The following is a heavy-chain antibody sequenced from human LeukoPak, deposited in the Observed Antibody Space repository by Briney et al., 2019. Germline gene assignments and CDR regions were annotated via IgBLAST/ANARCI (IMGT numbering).Heavy chain of an antibody. CDR3: AKDLEGTGAASFDY. J-gene: IGHJ4*02. V-gene: IGHV3-48*01. D-gene: IGHD3/OR15-3a*01. Sequence: GGSLRLSCTASGFTFGPYTMNWVRQAPGKGLEWVSYISSSSDTIYYADSVKGRFTISRDNSKNTLYVQMNSLTPEDTAVYYCAKDLEGTGAASFDYWGQGILVTVSS. CDR2: ISSSSDTI. CDR1: GFTFGPYT.